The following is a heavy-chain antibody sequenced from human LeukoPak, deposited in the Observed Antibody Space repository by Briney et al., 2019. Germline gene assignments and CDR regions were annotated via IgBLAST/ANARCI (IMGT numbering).Heavy chain of an antibody. J-gene: IGHJ6*03. V-gene: IGHV4-59*01. CDR2: IYYSGST. Sequence: PSETLSLTCTVSGGSISSYYWSWIRQPPGKGLEWIGYIYYSGSTNCNPSLKSRVTISVDTSKNQFSLKLSSVTAADTAVYYCARVNSSGWYYYYYYMDVWGKGTTVTVSS. CDR1: GGSISSYY. D-gene: IGHD6-19*01. CDR3: ARVNSSGWYYYYYYMDV.